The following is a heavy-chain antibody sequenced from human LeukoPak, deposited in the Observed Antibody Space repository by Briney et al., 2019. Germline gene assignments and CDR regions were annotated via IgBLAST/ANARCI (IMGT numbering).Heavy chain of an antibody. Sequence: SETLSLTCTVSGGSISSSSYYWSWIRQPPGKGLEWIGYIYYSGSTNYNPSLKSRVTISVDTSKNQFSLKLSSVTAADTAVYYCARFGHDYGDPFDPWGQGTLVTVSS. D-gene: IGHD4-17*01. CDR1: GGSISSSSYY. CDR3: ARFGHDYGDPFDP. J-gene: IGHJ5*02. V-gene: IGHV4-61*01. CDR2: IYYSGST.